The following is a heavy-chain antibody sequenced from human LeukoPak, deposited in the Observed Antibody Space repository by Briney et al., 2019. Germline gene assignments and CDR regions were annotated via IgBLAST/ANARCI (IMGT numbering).Heavy chain of an antibody. Sequence: PGGSLRLSCAASGFTFSSYAMSWVRQAPGKGLEWVSAISGSGGSTYYADSVKGRFTISRDNSKNTLYLQMNSLRAEDTAVYYCATSARDTAMVIPYNWFDPWGQGTLVTVSS. CDR2: ISGSGGST. CDR1: GFTFSSYA. J-gene: IGHJ5*02. V-gene: IGHV3-23*01. CDR3: ATSARDTAMVIPYNWFDP. D-gene: IGHD5-18*01.